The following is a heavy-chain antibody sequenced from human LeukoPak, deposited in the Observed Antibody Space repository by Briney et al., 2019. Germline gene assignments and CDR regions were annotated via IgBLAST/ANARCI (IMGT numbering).Heavy chain of an antibody. CDR1: GGSINNYY. Sequence: SETLSLTCTVSGGSINNYYWSWIRQPAGKGLKWIGHIYTRGSTNYNPSLKSRVTMSVNTSKNQFSLKLSSVTAADTAVYYCARGRYCSADICSGGDAFDIWGQGTMVSVSS. J-gene: IGHJ3*02. CDR2: IYTRGST. V-gene: IGHV4-4*07. CDR3: ARGRYCSADICSGGDAFDI. D-gene: IGHD2-15*01.